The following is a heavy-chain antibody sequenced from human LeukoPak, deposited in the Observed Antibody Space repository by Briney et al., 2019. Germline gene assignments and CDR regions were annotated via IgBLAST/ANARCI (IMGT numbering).Heavy chain of an antibody. D-gene: IGHD3-16*01. Sequence: SETLSLTCTVSGGSISSYYWSWLRQPPGKGLEWIGYIYYSGSTNYNPSLKSRVTISVDTSKNQFSLKLSSVTAADTAVYYCACGPLTFGELLAREYYFDYWGQRTLVTVSS. CDR1: GGSISSYY. CDR2: IYYSGST. J-gene: IGHJ4*02. V-gene: IGHV4-59*01. CDR3: ACGPLTFGELLAREYYFDY.